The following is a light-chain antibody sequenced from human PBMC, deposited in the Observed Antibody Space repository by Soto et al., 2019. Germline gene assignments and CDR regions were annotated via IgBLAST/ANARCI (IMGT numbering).Light chain of an antibody. CDR2: DID. V-gene: IGLV1-40*01. Sequence: QSVLTQPPSVSGAPGQRVTISCTGSSSNIGAGYDIHWYQQVPGKAPKLVIYDIDNRPSGVPERFSGSRSDTSASLAITGLQAEDEADYYCQSYNSSLSAPYVFGTGTQLTVL. CDR3: QSYNSSLSAPYV. CDR1: SSNIGAGYD. J-gene: IGLJ1*01.